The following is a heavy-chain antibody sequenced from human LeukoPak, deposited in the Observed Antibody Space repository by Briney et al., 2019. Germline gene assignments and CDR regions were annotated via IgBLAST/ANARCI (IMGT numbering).Heavy chain of an antibody. V-gene: IGHV3-33*01. J-gene: IGHJ4*02. CDR3: ARDQDRGGGRITMIY. Sequence: GGSLRLSCAASGFIFSSYGMHWVRQAPGKGLEWVAGIWYDGSNKYYADSVKGRFTISRDNSKNTLYLQMNSLRAEDTAVYYCARDQDRGGGRITMIYWGQGTLVTVSS. D-gene: IGHD3-22*01. CDR1: GFIFSSYG. CDR2: IWYDGSNK.